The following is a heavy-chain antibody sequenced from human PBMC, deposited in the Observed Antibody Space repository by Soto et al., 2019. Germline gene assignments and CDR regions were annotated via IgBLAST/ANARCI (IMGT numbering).Heavy chain of an antibody. CDR2: INHSGST. J-gene: IGHJ6*04. D-gene: IGHD3-3*01. CDR1: GGSFSGYY. Sequence: PSETLSLTCAVYGGSFSGYYWSWIRQPPGKGLEWIGEINHSGSTNYNPSLKSRVTISVDTSKNQFSLKLSSVTAADTAVYYCARGSPITIFGVVIPSPSGVWGKGTTVTVSS. CDR3: ARGSPITIFGVVIPSPSGV. V-gene: IGHV4-34*01.